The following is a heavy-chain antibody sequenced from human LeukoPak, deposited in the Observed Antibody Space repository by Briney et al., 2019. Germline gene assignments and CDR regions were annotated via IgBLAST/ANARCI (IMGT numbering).Heavy chain of an antibody. CDR3: ARLAGGASPPLRDAFDI. Sequence: GESLKISCKGFGYRFTSSWIGWVRQMSGKGLEWMGITHPGDSDTRYSPSFQGQVTISVDESITTAYVQWSSLKASDTAMYYCARLAGGASPPLRDAFDIWGQGTMVTVSS. J-gene: IGHJ3*02. V-gene: IGHV5-51*01. CDR1: GYRFTSSW. CDR2: THPGDSDT. D-gene: IGHD3-16*01.